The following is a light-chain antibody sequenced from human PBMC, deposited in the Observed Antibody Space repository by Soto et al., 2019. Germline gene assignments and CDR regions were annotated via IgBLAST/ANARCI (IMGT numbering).Light chain of an antibody. CDR2: GAS. CDR3: QQYHHWPPIT. V-gene: IGKV3-15*01. Sequence: DIVLTQSPGTLSLSPGERATLSCRASQSVSTSLAWYQQKPGQAPRLLIYGASTRATDIPARFSGSGSGTEFTLTISSLQSEDFAVYYCQQYHHWPPITFGQGTRLEI. J-gene: IGKJ5*01. CDR1: QSVSTS.